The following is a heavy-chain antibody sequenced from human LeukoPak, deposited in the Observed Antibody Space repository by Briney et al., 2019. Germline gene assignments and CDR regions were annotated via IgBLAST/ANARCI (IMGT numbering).Heavy chain of an antibody. V-gene: IGHV4-4*07. D-gene: IGHD6-25*01. CDR1: DGSLSSYY. Sequence: PSETLSLTCTVSDGSLSSYYWSCIRQPAGKGLEWIGRIYTSGSTSYNPSLKSRVTMSVDTSKKQFSLKLSSVTAADTAVYYCARDTISGHFDYWGQGTLVTVSS. CDR3: ARDTISGHFDY. J-gene: IGHJ4*02. CDR2: IYTSGST.